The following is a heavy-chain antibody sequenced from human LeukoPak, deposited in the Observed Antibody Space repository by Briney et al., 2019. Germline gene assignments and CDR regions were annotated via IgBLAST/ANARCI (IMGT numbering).Heavy chain of an antibody. J-gene: IGHJ3*02. CDR1: GFTFSDYY. CDR3: ARGLITVSGLRGDAFDI. Sequence: KSGGSLRLSCAASGFTFSDYYMSWLRQAPGKGLEWVSYISRSNGDTKFADSVKGRFTISRDSAKNSLILQMNNLRAEDTAMYYCARGLITVSGLRGDAFDIWGQGTMVTVSS. V-gene: IGHV3-11*06. D-gene: IGHD3-10*02. CDR2: ISRSNGDT.